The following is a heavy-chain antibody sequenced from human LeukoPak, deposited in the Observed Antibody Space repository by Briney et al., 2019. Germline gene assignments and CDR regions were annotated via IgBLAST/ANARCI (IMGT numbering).Heavy chain of an antibody. CDR1: GFTFSSYA. CDR2: ISGSGGST. J-gene: IGHJ4*02. Sequence: GGSLRLSCAASGFTFSSYAMSWVRQAPGRGLEWVSAISGSGGSTYYADSVKGRFTISRDNSKNTLYLQMNSLRAEDTAVYYCAKDPVQLWSPLFDYWGQGTLVTVSS. V-gene: IGHV3-23*01. D-gene: IGHD5-18*01. CDR3: AKDPVQLWSPLFDY.